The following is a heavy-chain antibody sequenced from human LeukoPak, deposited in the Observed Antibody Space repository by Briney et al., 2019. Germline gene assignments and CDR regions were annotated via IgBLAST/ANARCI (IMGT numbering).Heavy chain of an antibody. Sequence: ASVKVSCNASAYTFTSYTMHWVRQAPGQRLEWMGWINVGNGKTKYSQKFQGRVSITRDTSASTAYMELSSLRSEDTAVYYCARTYDVLTGFISSYFFDYWGQGTLVTVSS. CDR2: INVGNGKT. J-gene: IGHJ4*02. CDR1: AYTFTSYT. V-gene: IGHV1-3*01. D-gene: IGHD3-9*01. CDR3: ARTYDVLTGFISSYFFDY.